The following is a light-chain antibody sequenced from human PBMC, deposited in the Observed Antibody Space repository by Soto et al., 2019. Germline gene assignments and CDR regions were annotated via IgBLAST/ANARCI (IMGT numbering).Light chain of an antibody. Sequence: QSALTQPPSASGSPGQSVTISFTGTSSDVGGYKYVSWYQQHPGKAPKLMIFEVNKRPSGVPDRFSGYKSGNTASLTVSGLQAEDEADYYCSSYAGINNLGVFGTGTKLTVL. V-gene: IGLV2-8*01. J-gene: IGLJ1*01. CDR2: EVN. CDR1: SSDVGGYKY. CDR3: SSYAGINNLGV.